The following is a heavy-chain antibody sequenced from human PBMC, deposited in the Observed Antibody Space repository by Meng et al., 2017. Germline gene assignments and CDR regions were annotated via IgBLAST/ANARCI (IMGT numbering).Heavy chain of an antibody. J-gene: IGHJ5*02. CDR2: IIPIFGTA. V-gene: IGHV1-69*13. CDR1: GGTFSSYA. Sequence: SVKVSCKASGGTFSSYAISWVRQAPGQGLEWMGGIIPIFGTANYAQKFQGRVTITADESTSTAYMELSSLRSEDTAVYYCARDPKNMVRGESWFDPWGQGTRVTVSS. D-gene: IGHD3-10*01. CDR3: ARDPKNMVRGESWFDP.